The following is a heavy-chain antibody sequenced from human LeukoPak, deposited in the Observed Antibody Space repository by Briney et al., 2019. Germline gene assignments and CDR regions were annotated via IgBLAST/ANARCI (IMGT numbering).Heavy chain of an antibody. D-gene: IGHD6-13*01. Sequence: PSETLSLTCAVYGGSLSGYYWSWIRQPPGKGLEWIGEINHSGSTNYNPSLKSRVTISVDTSKNQFSLKLSSVTDADTAVYYCARHPGIPSQYYFDYWGQGTLVTVSS. CDR3: ARHPGIPSQYYFDY. J-gene: IGHJ4*02. V-gene: IGHV4-34*01. CDR2: INHSGST. CDR1: GGSLSGYY.